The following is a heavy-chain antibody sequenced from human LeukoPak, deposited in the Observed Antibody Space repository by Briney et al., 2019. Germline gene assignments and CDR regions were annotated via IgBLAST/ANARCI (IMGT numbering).Heavy chain of an antibody. CDR2: LYYSRTT. D-gene: IGHD2-2*01. CDR3: ARHDGRGGNTMGALDS. V-gene: IGHV4-39*01. Sequence: SETQSLTCTVSGGSFNSGSHHWGWFRQSPGKGLEWIGSLYYSRTTYYNPSLNSRVTISVVTSKNQFSLQLNSVTAADTAVYYCARHDGRGGNTMGALDSWGQGSLVTVSS. CDR1: GGSFNSGSHH. J-gene: IGHJ4*02.